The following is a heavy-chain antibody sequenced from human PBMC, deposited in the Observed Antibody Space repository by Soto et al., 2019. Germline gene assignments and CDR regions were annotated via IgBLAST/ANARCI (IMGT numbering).Heavy chain of an antibody. CDR3: ARHNRYSSTWFEGWFDP. V-gene: IGHV5-51*01. J-gene: IGHJ5*02. D-gene: IGHD6-13*01. CDR2: IHPGDSDT. Sequence: GESLKLSCEGSGYSFSSYWISWVRQMPGRGLEWMGIIHPGDSDTRYSPFFQGQVTISADKSISTAYLQWSSLKASDTAMYYCARHNRYSSTWFEGWFDPWGQGTLVTVSS. CDR1: GYSFSSYW.